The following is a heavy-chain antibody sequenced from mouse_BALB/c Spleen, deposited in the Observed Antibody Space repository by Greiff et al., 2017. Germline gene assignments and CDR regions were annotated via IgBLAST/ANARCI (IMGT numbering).Heavy chain of an antibody. V-gene: IGHV14-3*02. CDR1: GFNIKDTY. D-gene: IGHD2-14*01. CDR3: ARWDYRYDGVDY. CDR2: IDPANGNT. J-gene: IGHJ2*01. Sequence: VQLKESGAELVKPGASVKLSCTASGFNIKDTYMHWVKQRPEQGLEWIGRIDPANGNTKYDPKFQGKATITADTSSNTAYLQLSTLTSEDTAVYYCARWDYRYDGVDYWGQGTTLTVSS.